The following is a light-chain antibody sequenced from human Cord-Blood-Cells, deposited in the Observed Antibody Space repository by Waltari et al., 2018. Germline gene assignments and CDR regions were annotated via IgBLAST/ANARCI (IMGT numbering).Light chain of an antibody. CDR3: SSYAGSNNVV. J-gene: IGLJ2*01. V-gene: IGLV2-8*01. Sequence: QSALTQPPSASGSPGQSVTISRTGTSSDVGGYNYVAWYHQHPGKAPKLMIYEVSKRPSGVPDRFSGSKSGNTASLTVSGLQAEDEADYYCSSYAGSNNVVFGGGTKLTVL. CDR1: SSDVGGYNY. CDR2: EVS.